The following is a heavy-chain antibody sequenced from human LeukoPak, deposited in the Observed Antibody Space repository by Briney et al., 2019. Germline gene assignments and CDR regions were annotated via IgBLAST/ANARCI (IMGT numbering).Heavy chain of an antibody. Sequence: GGSLRLSCAASGXTFSSYGMHWVXQAPGXXXXXVAVIWYDGSNKYYADSVKGRFTISRDNSKNTLYLQMNSLRAEDTAVYYCARGGLQMIAVAAFDAFDIWGQGTMVTVSS. CDR1: GXTFSSYG. J-gene: IGHJ3*02. D-gene: IGHD6-19*01. V-gene: IGHV3-33*01. CDR3: ARGGLQMIAVAAFDAFDI. CDR2: IWYDGSNK.